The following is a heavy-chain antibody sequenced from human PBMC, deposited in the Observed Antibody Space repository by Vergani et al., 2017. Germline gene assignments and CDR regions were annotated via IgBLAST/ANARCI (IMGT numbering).Heavy chain of an antibody. CDR1: GFTFIMHA. V-gene: IGHV3-7*01. Sequence: EVQLLESGGDLVQPGGSLRLSCAASGFTFIMHAMSWVRQAPGKGLEWVANIEDDGDEKNYVDSVRGRFTISRDNAGNSLYLQMNSLRAVDTAVYYCARDIPQGANYFYFWGQGALVIVSS. D-gene: IGHD2-2*02. J-gene: IGHJ4*02. CDR3: ARDIPQGANYFYF. CDR2: IEDDGDEK.